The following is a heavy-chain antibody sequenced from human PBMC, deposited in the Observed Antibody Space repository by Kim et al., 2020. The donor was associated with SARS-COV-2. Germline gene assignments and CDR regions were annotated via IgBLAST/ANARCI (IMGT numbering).Heavy chain of an antibody. J-gene: IGHJ4*02. CDR3: AKGDIFDNNGHETSYLAT. Sequence: SETLSLTCRVSDGSISSRSYYWGWVRQPPGKGLEWIGSVYYSGSSYYNPSLRSRVTISVDKSKNQFSLRLSSVTAADTAFYFCAKGDIFDNNGHETSYLATWGQGTLVRVTS. D-gene: IGHD2-8*01. CDR1: DGSISSRSYY. CDR2: VYYSGSS. V-gene: IGHV4-39*01.